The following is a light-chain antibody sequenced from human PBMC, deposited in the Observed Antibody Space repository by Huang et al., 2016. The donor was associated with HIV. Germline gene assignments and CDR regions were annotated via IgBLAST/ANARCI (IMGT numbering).Light chain of an antibody. J-gene: IGKJ5*01. CDR2: STS. V-gene: IGKV1-12*01. Sequence: IQLTQSPSSVSASEGDTVRITCRASKDISSLLAGYKQKPREAPTLLIHSTSILQSGVPSRCNGSGSGTDFFLTINSLRPDDFATYYCQQANMYPRSFGQGTRLDIK. CDR1: KDISSL. CDR3: QQANMYPRS.